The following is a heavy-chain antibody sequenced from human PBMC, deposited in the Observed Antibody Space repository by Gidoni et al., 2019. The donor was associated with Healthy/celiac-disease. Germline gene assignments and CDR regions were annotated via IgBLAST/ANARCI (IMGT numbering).Heavy chain of an antibody. CDR3: TRLGELLNY. V-gene: IGHV3-73*02. D-gene: IGHD2-21*02. CDR1: GFTFSGSA. J-gene: IGHJ4*02. Sequence: EVQLVESGGGLVQPGGSLKLSCAASGFTFSGSAMHWVRQASGKGLEWVGRIRSKANSYATAYAASVKGRFTISRDDSKNTAYLQMNSLKTEDTAVYYCTRLGELLNYWGQGTLVTVSS. CDR2: IRSKANSYAT.